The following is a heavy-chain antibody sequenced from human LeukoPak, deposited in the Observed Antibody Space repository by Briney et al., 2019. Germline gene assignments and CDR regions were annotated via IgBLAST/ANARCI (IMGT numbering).Heavy chain of an antibody. CDR3: ARTPSNYDSSGYYRGEFDY. V-gene: IGHV1-18*01. CDR2: ISAYNGNT. J-gene: IGHJ4*02. D-gene: IGHD3-22*01. Sequence: ASVKVSCKASGYTFTSYGISWVRQAPGQGLEWMVWISAYNGNTNYAQKLQGRVTMTTDASTSTAYMELRSLRSDDTAVYYCARTPSNYDSSGYYRGEFDYWGQGTLVTVSS. CDR1: GYTFTSYG.